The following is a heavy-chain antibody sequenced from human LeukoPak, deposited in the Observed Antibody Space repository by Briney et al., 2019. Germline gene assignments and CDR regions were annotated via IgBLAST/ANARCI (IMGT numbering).Heavy chain of an antibody. V-gene: IGHV3-30-3*01. Sequence: GGSLRLSCAASGFAFSIYAMSWVRQAPGKGLEWVAVISYDGSNKYYADSVKGRFTISRDNSKNTLYLQMNSLRAEDTAVYYCARDTTFGELVEYYFDYWGQGTLVTVSS. CDR3: ARDTTFGELVEYYFDY. D-gene: IGHD3-10*01. CDR2: ISYDGSNK. CDR1: GFAFSIYA. J-gene: IGHJ4*02.